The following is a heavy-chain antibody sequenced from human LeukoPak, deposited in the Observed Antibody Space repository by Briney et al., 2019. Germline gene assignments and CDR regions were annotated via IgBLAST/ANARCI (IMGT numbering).Heavy chain of an antibody. CDR1: GGSISSSSYY. V-gene: IGHV4-39*01. D-gene: IGHD5-18*01. Sequence: SETLSLTCTVSGGSISSSSYYRGWIRQPPGKGLEWIGSIYYSGSTYYNPSPKSRVTISVDMSKNQFSLKLSSVTAADTAVYYCARHTAMVTGFDYWGQGTLVTVSS. CDR3: ARHTAMVTGFDY. CDR2: IYYSGST. J-gene: IGHJ4*02.